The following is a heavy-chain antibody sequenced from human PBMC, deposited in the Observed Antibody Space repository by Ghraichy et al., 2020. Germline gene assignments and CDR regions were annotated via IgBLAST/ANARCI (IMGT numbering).Heavy chain of an antibody. D-gene: IGHD2-2*01. J-gene: IGHJ4*02. V-gene: IGHV3-23*01. CDR2: ISGSGDST. CDR1: GSTFSNYA. CDR3: HSTGAY. Sequence: GGSLRLSCAASGSTFSNYAMNWVRQAPGKGLEWVSAISGSGDSTNYADSVKGRFTISRDNSKNTLYLQMHSLRAEDTAVYSCHSTGAYWGQGTLVTVSS.